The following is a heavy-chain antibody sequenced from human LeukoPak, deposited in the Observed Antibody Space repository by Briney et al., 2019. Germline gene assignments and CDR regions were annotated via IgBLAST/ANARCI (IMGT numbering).Heavy chain of an antibody. Sequence: SETLSLTCTVSGGSINTYYWTWIRQPPGKGLEWIGYIYTSGSTNYNPSLKSRVTISVDTPKNQFSLKLSSVTAADTAVYYCARKTSAFDPWGQGTLVTVSS. J-gene: IGHJ5*02. CDR3: ARKTSAFDP. V-gene: IGHV4-4*09. CDR2: IYTSGST. CDR1: GGSINTYY.